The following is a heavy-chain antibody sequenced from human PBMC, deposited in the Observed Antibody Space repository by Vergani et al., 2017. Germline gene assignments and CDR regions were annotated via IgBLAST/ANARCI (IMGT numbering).Heavy chain of an antibody. CDR3: ASIVVVTATQYYFDW. CDR2: IYYSGST. Sequence: QLQLQESGPGLVKPSETLSLTCTVSGGSISSSSYYWGWIRQPPGKGLEWIGSIYYSGSTYYNPSLKSRVTISVDTSKNQFSLKLSSVTAADTAVYYCASIVVVTATQYYFDWWGQGTLVTVSS. V-gene: IGHV4-39*07. J-gene: IGHJ4*02. D-gene: IGHD2-21*02. CDR1: GGSISSSSYY.